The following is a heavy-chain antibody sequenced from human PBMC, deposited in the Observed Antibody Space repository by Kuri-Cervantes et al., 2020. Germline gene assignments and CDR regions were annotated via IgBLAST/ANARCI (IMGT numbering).Heavy chain of an antibody. CDR1: GFTLRSYG. CDR2: MWYDGSNK. Sequence: GESLKTSCAASGFTLRSYGMPRVRQAPGKGLEWGAVMWYDGSNKYYADPVKGRFTISRDNSQNTLYLQMNSQRAEDTAVYYCARGSPYSSSWYNPYYYYYGKDVWGQGTTVTVSS. CDR3: ARGSPYSSSWYNPYYYYYGKDV. D-gene: IGHD6-13*01. V-gene: IGHV3-33*08. J-gene: IGHJ6*02.